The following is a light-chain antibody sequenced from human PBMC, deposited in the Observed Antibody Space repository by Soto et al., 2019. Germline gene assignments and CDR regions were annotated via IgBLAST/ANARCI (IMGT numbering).Light chain of an antibody. V-gene: IGKV1-5*03. Sequence: DIQMTQSPSTLSASVGDRVTITCRASQSISTWLAWYQQKPGKAPKLLIYKASSLEGGVPSRFSGSGSGTEFNITISSLQPDDFATHYCQQYNAYPLTFGGGTTVEIK. CDR3: QQYNAYPLT. CDR1: QSISTW. CDR2: KAS. J-gene: IGKJ4*01.